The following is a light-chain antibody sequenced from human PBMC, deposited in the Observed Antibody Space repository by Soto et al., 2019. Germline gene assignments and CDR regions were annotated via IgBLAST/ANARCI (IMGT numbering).Light chain of an antibody. CDR3: QQFNNSPIT. CDR1: QGISSA. J-gene: IGKJ5*01. Sequence: AIQFTQSPSSLSASVGDRVTLTCPASQGISSALAWYPQTPGKAPKLLIYDASSLESGVLSRFRCSGAGPACTRPISSLQPEDVTTDCCQQFNNSPITFGQGTRLEIK. V-gene: IGKV1D-13*01. CDR2: DAS.